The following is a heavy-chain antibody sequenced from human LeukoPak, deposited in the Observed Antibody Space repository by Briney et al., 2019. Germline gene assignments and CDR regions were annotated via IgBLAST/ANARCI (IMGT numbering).Heavy chain of an antibody. Sequence: PSETLSLTCTVSGGSISSYYWSWIRQPPGKGLEWIGYIYYSGSTNYNPSLKSRVTISVDTSKNQFSLKLSSVTAADTAVYYCARAAQLLDAFDIWGQGTMVTVSS. V-gene: IGHV4-59*01. J-gene: IGHJ3*02. CDR3: ARAAQLLDAFDI. D-gene: IGHD5-24*01. CDR2: IYYSGST. CDR1: GGSISSYY.